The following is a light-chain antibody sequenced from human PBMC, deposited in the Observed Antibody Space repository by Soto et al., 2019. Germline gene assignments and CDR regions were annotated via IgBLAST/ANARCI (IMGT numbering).Light chain of an antibody. Sequence: QSALTQPASVSGSPGQSITISCTETSSDVGGYNYVSWYQQHPGKAPKLMIYEVSNRPSGVSNRFSGPKSGNTASLTISGLQTEDEADYYFSSFTSNNTWLFVGGTQLTFL. CDR3: SSFTSNNTWL. CDR2: EVS. CDR1: SSDVGGYNY. J-gene: IGLJ3*02. V-gene: IGLV2-14*01.